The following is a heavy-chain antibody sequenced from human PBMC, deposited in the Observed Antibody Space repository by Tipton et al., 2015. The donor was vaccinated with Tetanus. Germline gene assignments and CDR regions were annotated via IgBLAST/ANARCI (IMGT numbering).Heavy chain of an antibody. D-gene: IGHD6-19*01. Sequence: QLVQSGPEVKKPGSSVKVSCKVSGGTFSSYAISWVRQAPGQGLEWMGGIIPLFRTKNYAQKFQGRVTMTTDTSANTAYMELRSLRSDDTAVYFCARLVKQWLVPEDYWGQGTLVIVSS. V-gene: IGHV1-69*06. CDR2: IIPLFRTK. CDR1: GGTFSSYA. J-gene: IGHJ4*02. CDR3: ARLVKQWLVPEDY.